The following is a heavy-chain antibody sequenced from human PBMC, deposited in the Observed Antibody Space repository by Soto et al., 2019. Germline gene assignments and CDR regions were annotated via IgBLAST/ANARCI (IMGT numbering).Heavy chain of an antibody. CDR2: IKMDASEK. CDR3: GAAGGGGGYWGQGTLVTVSSDV. V-gene: IGHV3-7*03. D-gene: IGHD1-26*01. Sequence: PGGSLRLSCAASGFTFGSYWMSWVRQAPGKGLEWLATIKMDASEKKYVDSVKGRFTMSRDNAKNTLYLQMNSLRADDTAVYYWGAAGGGGGYWGQGTLVTVSSDVWGQGTTVTVSS. CDR1: GFTFGSYW. J-gene: IGHJ6*02.